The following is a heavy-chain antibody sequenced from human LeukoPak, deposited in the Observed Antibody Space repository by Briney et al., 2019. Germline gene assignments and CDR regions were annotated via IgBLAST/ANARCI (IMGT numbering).Heavy chain of an antibody. Sequence: PGGSLRLSCAASGFIVSSKYMSWVRQAPGKGLEWVSLIYNTGSTYYADSVRGRFTISRDNSKNTLYLQMNSLRAEDTAVYYCAKQLVPDNWFDPWGQGTLVTVSS. J-gene: IGHJ5*02. CDR2: IYNTGST. CDR3: AKQLVPDNWFDP. D-gene: IGHD6-13*01. V-gene: IGHV3-53*01. CDR1: GFIVSSKY.